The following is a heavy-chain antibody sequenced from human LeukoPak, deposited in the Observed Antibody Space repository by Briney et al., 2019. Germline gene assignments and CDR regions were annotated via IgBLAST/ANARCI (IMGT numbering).Heavy chain of an antibody. CDR2: INHSGST. Sequence: TSETLSLTCAVYGGSFSGYYWSWIRQPPGKGLEWIGEINHSGSTNYNPSLKSRVTISVDTSKNQFSLKLSSVTAADTAVYYCASTFIGSSWIKENYYYYGMDVWGQGTTVTVSS. CDR1: GGSFSGYY. D-gene: IGHD6-13*01. V-gene: IGHV4-34*01. CDR3: ASTFIGSSWIKENYYYYGMDV. J-gene: IGHJ6*02.